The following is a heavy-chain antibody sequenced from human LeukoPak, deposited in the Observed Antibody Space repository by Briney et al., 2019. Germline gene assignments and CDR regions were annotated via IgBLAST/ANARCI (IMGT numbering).Heavy chain of an antibody. D-gene: IGHD3-16*02. CDR1: VYTLTELA. Sequence: ASVKVSCKVSVYTLTELAIHWVRQAPGKGLEWMGAFDPEDGGTIYAQKFQGRITLTEDTSTDTAYMELRSLSSEDTAVYYCATARVRLGELSLPEVRDDWGQGTLISISS. CDR3: ATARVRLGELSLPEVRDD. J-gene: IGHJ4*02. CDR2: FDPEDGGT. V-gene: IGHV1-24*01.